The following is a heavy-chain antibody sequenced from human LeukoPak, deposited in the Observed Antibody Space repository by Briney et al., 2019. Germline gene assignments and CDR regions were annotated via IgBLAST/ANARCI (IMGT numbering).Heavy chain of an antibody. CDR3: ARRLTQYDCFDP. Sequence: SQTLSLTCAISGDSASSNSVTWNWIRRSPSRGLEWLGRTYYRSTWYNDYAVSVRGRITVNADTSKNQFSLHLNSVTPEDTAVYYCARRLTQYDCFDPWGQGILVTVSS. J-gene: IGHJ5*02. D-gene: IGHD2-2*01. CDR1: GDSASSNSVT. V-gene: IGHV6-1*01. CDR2: TYYRSTWYN.